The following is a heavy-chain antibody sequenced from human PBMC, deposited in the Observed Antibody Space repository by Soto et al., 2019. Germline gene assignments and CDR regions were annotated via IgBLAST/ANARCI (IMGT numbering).Heavy chain of an antibody. J-gene: IGHJ6*02. Sequence: GGSLRLSCAASGFTFSSYAMHWVRQAPGKGLEWVAVISYDGSNKYYADSVKGRFTISRDNSKNTLYLQMNSLRAEDTAVYYCARDDTPSIAAYYYYYYRLDVWGQGTKVTVSS. V-gene: IGHV3-30-3*01. CDR1: GFTFSSYA. CDR2: ISYDGSNK. D-gene: IGHD6-6*01. CDR3: ARDDTPSIAAYYYYYYRLDV.